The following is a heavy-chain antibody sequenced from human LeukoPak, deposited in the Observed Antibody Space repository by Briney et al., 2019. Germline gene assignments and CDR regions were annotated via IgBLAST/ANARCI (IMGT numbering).Heavy chain of an antibody. J-gene: IGHJ5*02. D-gene: IGHD5-18*01. CDR1: GGSISSYY. CDR2: IYNSGST. CDR3: ARGYSYGYRWFDP. V-gene: IGHV4-59*01. Sequence: SETLSLTCTVSGGSISSYYWSWIRQPPGRGLEWIGYIYNSGSTNYNPSLKSRVTISVDTSKNQFSLKLSSVPAADTAVYYGARGYSYGYRWFDPWGQGTLVTVSS.